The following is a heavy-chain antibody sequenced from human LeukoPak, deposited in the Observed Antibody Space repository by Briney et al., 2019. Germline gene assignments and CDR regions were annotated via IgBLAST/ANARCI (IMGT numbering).Heavy chain of an antibody. Sequence: VASVKVSCKASGGTFSSYAISWVRQAPGQGLEWMGGIIPIFGTANYAQEFQGRVTITADKSTSTAYMELSSLRSEDTAVYYCASIRYYDILTGYSYYYGMDVWGKGTTVTVSS. CDR1: GGTFSSYA. CDR2: IIPIFGTA. D-gene: IGHD3-9*01. J-gene: IGHJ6*04. CDR3: ASIRYYDILTGYSYYYGMDV. V-gene: IGHV1-69*06.